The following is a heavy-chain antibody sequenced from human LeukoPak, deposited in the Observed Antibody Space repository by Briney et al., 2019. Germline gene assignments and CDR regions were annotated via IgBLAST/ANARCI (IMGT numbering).Heavy chain of an antibody. J-gene: IGHJ5*02. CDR3: ARPIAAAVDNWFDP. Sequence: ASVKVSCKASGYTFTSYGISWVRQAPGQGLEWMGWISAYNGNTNYAQKLQGRVTMTTDTSTSTAYMELRSLRSDDTAVCYCARPIAAAVDNWFDPWGQGTLVTVSS. V-gene: IGHV1-18*01. CDR1: GYTFTSYG. D-gene: IGHD6-13*01. CDR2: ISAYNGNT.